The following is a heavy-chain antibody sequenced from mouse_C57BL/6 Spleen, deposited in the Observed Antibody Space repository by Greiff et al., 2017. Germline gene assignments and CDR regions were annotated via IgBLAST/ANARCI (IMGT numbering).Heavy chain of an antibody. CDR2: ISRGGSYT. CDR1: GFTFSSYG. CDR3: ARQRGDYDGNAMGY. Sequence: DVLLVESGGDFVKPGGSLKLSCAASGFTFSSYGMSWVRQTPDQRLEWVATISRGGSYTYYPDSVKGRFTISRDTAKNTPYLQKSSMKSDETAMYYCARQRGDYDGNAMGYWGQGTTVTVSS. V-gene: IGHV5-6*01. D-gene: IGHD2-4*01. J-gene: IGHJ4*01.